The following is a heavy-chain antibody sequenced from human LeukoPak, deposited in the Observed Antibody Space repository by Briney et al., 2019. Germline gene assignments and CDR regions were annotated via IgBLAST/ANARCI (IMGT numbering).Heavy chain of an antibody. V-gene: IGHV1-18*01. CDR2: ISVDNGNT. CDR3: VRDIYPQYYFDY. CDR1: GYTFTDYG. Sequence: SVKVSCKASGYTFTDYGISWVRQAPGQGLEWMGWISVDNGNTKYGQNLQGRVTMTRDTSTNTAYMELRSLRSDDTAVYYCVRDIYPQYYFDYWGQGTLVTVSS. D-gene: IGHD2-2*02. J-gene: IGHJ4*02.